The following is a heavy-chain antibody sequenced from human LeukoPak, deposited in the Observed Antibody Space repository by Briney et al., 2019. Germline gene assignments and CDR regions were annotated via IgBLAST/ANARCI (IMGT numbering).Heavy chain of an antibody. CDR1: GGSFSGYY. CDR3: ARDPAAAGPDY. CDR2: INHSGST. V-gene: IGHV4-34*01. Sequence: SETLSLTCAVYGGSFSGYYGSWIRQPPGKGLEWIGEINHSGSTNYNPSLKSRVTISVDTSKNQFSLKLSSVTAADTAVYYCARDPAAAGPDYWGQGTLVTVSS. J-gene: IGHJ4*02. D-gene: IGHD6-13*01.